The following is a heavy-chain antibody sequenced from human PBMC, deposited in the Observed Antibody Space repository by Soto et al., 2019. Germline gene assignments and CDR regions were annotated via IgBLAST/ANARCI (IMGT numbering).Heavy chain of an antibody. CDR1: GGSISSYY. Sequence: QVQLQESGPGLVKPSETLSLTCTVSGGSISSYYWSWIRQPAGKGMEWIGRIHTTDGTNYNPSLKSRVTMSIDTSNNQFPLRLSSLTAADTAVYYCARALSSAAGRYFDFWGQGTLVTVSS. CDR2: IHTTDGT. J-gene: IGHJ4*02. D-gene: IGHD6-13*01. CDR3: ARALSSAAGRYFDF. V-gene: IGHV4-4*07.